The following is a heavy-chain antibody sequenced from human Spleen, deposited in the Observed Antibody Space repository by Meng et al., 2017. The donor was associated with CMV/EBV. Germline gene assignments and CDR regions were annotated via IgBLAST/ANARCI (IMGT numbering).Heavy chain of an antibody. Sequence: GGSLRLSCKATGFTFRDYALSWVRQAPGKGLEWVTLIRSKAYGGPTEYAASVKGRFTISRDDSKGIAYLQMNSLETEDTAVYYCTRGDDILTGYPEYGMDVWGHGTTVTVSS. V-gene: IGHV3-49*04. J-gene: IGHJ6*02. CDR2: IRSKAYGGPT. CDR1: GFTFRDYA. D-gene: IGHD3-9*01. CDR3: TRGDDILTGYPEYGMDV.